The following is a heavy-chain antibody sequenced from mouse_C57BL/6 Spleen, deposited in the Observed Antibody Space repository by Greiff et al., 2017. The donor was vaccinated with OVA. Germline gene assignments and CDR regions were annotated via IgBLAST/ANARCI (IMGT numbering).Heavy chain of an antibody. D-gene: IGHD2-5*01. CDR2: INPSTGGT. J-gene: IGHJ3*01. CDR3: ARGYSNYEGFAY. CDR1: GYSFTGYY. Sequence: EVKLVESGPELVKPGASVKISCKASGYSFTGYYMNWVKQSPEKSLEWIGEINPSTGGTTYNQKFKAKATLTVDKSSSTAYMQLKSLTSEDSAVYYCARGYSNYEGFAYWGQGTLVTVSA. V-gene: IGHV1-42*01.